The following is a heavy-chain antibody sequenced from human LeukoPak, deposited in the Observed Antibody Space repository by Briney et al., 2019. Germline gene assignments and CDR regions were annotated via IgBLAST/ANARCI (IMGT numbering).Heavy chain of an antibody. V-gene: IGHV4-59*01. CDR3: ARVGSSGWYLLDY. D-gene: IGHD6-19*01. J-gene: IGHJ4*02. CDR2: IYYSGST. Sequence: KSSETLSLTCTVSGVSISSYYWSWIRQPPGKGLEWIGYIYYSGSTNYNPSLKSRVTISVDTSKNQFSLKLSSVTAADTAVYYCARVGSSGWYLLDYWGQGTLVTVSS. CDR1: GVSISSYY.